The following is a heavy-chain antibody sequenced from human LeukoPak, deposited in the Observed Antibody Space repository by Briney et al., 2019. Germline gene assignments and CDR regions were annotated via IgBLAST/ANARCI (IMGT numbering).Heavy chain of an antibody. CDR1: GFXFDDYA. Sequence: GXXXXLSCAXSGFXFDDYAMHWVRHAPGKGVEWVSGISWNSGSIDYADSVMGRFTISREKGKNSLYLQMNSLRPEDMALYYCVKSIYYDSSGPFDYWGQGTLVTVSS. D-gene: IGHD3-22*01. CDR3: VKSIYYDSSGPFDY. V-gene: IGHV3-9*03. J-gene: IGHJ4*02. CDR2: ISWNSGSI.